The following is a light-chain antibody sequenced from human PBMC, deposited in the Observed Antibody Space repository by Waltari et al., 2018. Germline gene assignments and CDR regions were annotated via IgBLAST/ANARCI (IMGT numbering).Light chain of an antibody. CDR2: GAS. J-gene: IGKJ1*01. CDR3: QHYVRLPVT. Sequence: EIVLTQSPGTLSLSPGERATLSCRASQSVSSVLAWYQQKPGQAPRLLIYGASNRATGIPDRFSGSGSGTDFSLTISRLDPEDFAVYYCQHYVRLPVTFGQGTKVEIK. V-gene: IGKV3-20*01. CDR1: QSVSSV.